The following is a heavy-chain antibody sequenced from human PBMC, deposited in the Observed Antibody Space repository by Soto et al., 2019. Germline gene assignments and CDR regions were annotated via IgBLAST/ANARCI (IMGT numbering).Heavy chain of an antibody. CDR2: ISRDGGTK. D-gene: IGHD2-8*02. Sequence: QVQLVESGGGVVQPGRSLRLSCAASGFIVSSYGMHWVRQAPGKGLEWVSVISRDGGTKYYADSVKGRFAISKDNSRNTLFLAMNSLRGDDMAVYYCTGEVASGYWGQGTLVTVSS. CDR1: GFIVSSYG. V-gene: IGHV3-30*03. J-gene: IGHJ4*02. CDR3: TGEVASGY.